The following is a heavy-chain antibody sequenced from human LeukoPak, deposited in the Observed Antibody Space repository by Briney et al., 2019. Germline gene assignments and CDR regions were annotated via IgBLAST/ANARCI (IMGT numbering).Heavy chain of an antibody. Sequence: ASVKVSCKASGYTFTSYYMHWVRQAPGQGLEWMGIINPSGGSTSYAQKFQGRVTMTRDTSTSTVYMELRSLRSDDTAVYYCARDYYDFWGGYYTGGLGYWGQGTLVTVSS. J-gene: IGHJ4*02. D-gene: IGHD3-3*01. CDR1: GYTFTSYY. V-gene: IGHV1-46*01. CDR3: ARDYYDFWGGYYTGGLGY. CDR2: INPSGGST.